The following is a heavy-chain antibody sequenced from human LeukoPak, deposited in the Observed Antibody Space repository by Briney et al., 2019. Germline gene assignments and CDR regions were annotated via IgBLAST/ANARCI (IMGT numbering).Heavy chain of an antibody. D-gene: IGHD6-19*01. CDR3: ARDLAGPNDAFDI. Sequence: SETLSLTCTVSGVSIRSKYWSWLRQPPGKRLEWLGYISSSGTTNYNPSLKSRVTISIDTSKNQFSLHLRSVTAADTAVYYCARDLAGPNDAFDIWGRGTMVTVSS. CDR1: GVSIRSKY. CDR2: ISSSGTT. V-gene: IGHV4-59*01. J-gene: IGHJ3*02.